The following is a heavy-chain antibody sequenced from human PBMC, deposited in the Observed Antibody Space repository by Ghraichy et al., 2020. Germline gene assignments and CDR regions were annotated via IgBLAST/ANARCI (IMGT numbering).Heavy chain of an antibody. D-gene: IGHD3-22*01. J-gene: IGHJ4*02. CDR2: ISGSGGST. CDR3: AENYASSGTTFDY. Sequence: ETLSLTCAASGFTFSSYAMSWVRQAPGKGLEWVSAISGSGGSTYYADSVKGRFTISRDNSKNTLYLQMNSLRAEDTAVYYCAENYASSGTTFDYWGQGTLVTVSS. CDR1: GFTFSSYA. V-gene: IGHV3-23*01.